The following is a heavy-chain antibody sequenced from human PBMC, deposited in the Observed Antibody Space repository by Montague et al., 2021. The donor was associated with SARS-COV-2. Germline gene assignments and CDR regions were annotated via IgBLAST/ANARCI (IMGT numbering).Heavy chain of an antibody. CDR3: ARGRQHFNMIVVVMTGGEYYFDY. Sequence: SETLSLTCAVYGGSITDYYWSWIRQPPGKGLEWIGEINHRGTSNYNPSLTSRVSISVDTSKNQFSLYLGSVTAADTAVYYCARGRQHFNMIVVVMTGGEYYFDYWAQGTLVTVSS. CDR1: GGSITDYY. CDR2: INHRGTS. V-gene: IGHV4-34*01. J-gene: IGHJ4*02. D-gene: IGHD3-22*01.